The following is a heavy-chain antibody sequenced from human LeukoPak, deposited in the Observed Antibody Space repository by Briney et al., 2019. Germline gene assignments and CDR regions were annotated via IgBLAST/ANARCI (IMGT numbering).Heavy chain of an antibody. CDR2: IYYSGST. CDR3: ARVDIVATIPDY. J-gene: IGHJ4*02. V-gene: IGHV4-59*12. Sequence: SETLSLTCTVSGGSISSYYWSWIRQPPGKGLEWIGYIYYSGSTNYNPSLKSRVTISVDTSKNQFSLKLSSVTAADTAVYYCARVDIVATIPDYWGQGTLVTVSS. D-gene: IGHD5-12*01. CDR1: GGSISSYY.